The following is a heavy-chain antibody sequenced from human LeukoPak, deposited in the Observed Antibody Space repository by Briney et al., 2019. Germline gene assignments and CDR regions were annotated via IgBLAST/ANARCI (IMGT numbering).Heavy chain of an antibody. D-gene: IGHD3-22*01. CDR1: GFTFSDSY. Sequence: GGSLRLSCAASGFTFSDSYMSWIRQSPGKGLEWVSHISGSGHIIYYADSMKGRFTISRDNAKNSLYLQMNSLRAEDTAVYYCARTRGPLLPEHWGQGTLVTVSS. CDR3: ARTRGPLLPEH. CDR2: ISGSGHII. V-gene: IGHV3-11*04. J-gene: IGHJ1*01.